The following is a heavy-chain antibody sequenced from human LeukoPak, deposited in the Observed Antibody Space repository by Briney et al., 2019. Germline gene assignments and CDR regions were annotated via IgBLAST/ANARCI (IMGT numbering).Heavy chain of an antibody. J-gene: IGHJ6*02. CDR3: ARDRFYGDYIDYYFYGMDV. Sequence: GGSLRLSCAASGFTFSSYAMHWVRQAPGKGLEWVAVISYDGSNKYYADSVKGRFTISRDNSKNTLHLQMNSLRAEDTAVYYCARDRFYGDYIDYYFYGMDVWGQGTTVTVSS. CDR2: ISYDGSNK. V-gene: IGHV3-30-3*01. CDR1: GFTFSSYA. D-gene: IGHD4-17*01.